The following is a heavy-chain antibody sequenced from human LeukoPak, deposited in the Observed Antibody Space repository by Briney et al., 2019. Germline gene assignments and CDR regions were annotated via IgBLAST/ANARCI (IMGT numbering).Heavy chain of an antibody. Sequence: GGSLRLSCAASGFTFSSYAMSWVRQAPGKGLEWVGFIRSKAYGGTTEYAASVKGRFTISRDDSKSIAYLQMNSLKTEDTAVYYCAKGPYDRTKFDPWGQGTLVTVSS. D-gene: IGHD3-22*01. CDR3: AKGPYDRTKFDP. J-gene: IGHJ5*02. V-gene: IGHV3-49*04. CDR2: IRSKAYGGTT. CDR1: GFTFSSYA.